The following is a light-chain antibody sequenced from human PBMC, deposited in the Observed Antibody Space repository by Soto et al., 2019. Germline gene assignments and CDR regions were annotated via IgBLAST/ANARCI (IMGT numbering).Light chain of an antibody. V-gene: IGKV1-17*01. CDR1: RDVGSD. CDR2: AAS. Sequence: QMTQSPSSLSASVGEKSIITCRASRDVGSDVSWYQQKPGQAPKLLIYAASNLYTGVPSRFTGSGSGTEFSLTISSLQPDDSAVYYCQQYNNWPFSFGQGTRLEIK. CDR3: QQYNNWPFS. J-gene: IGKJ5*01.